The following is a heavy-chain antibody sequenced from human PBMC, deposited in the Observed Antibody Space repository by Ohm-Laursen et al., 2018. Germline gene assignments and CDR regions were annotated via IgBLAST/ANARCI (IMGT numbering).Heavy chain of an antibody. J-gene: IGHJ4*02. D-gene: IGHD1-26*01. CDR1: RFSFSNYG. CDR2: ITYDGSNK. Sequence: SLRLSCTASRFSFSNYGMHWVRQAPGKGLEWVAVITYDGSNKYYADSVKGRFTISRDNSKNTLYLQMNSLRAEDTAVYYCAKDRSGSALSDGIEYWGQGTLVTVSS. V-gene: IGHV3-30*18. CDR3: AKDRSGSALSDGIEY.